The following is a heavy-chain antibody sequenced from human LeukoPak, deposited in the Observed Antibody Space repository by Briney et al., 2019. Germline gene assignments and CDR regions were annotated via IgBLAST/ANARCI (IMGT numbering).Heavy chain of an antibody. Sequence: SETLSLTCTVSGGSISPYYWSWIRQPPGKGLEWIGYIYSSGTTNYNPSLKSRFTMSVDTSNNHLSLRLTSVTAADTALYYCARHSYNYYGLDVWGQGTTITVSS. CDR2: IYSSGTT. V-gene: IGHV4-59*08. CDR1: GGSISPYY. J-gene: IGHJ6*02. CDR3: ARHSYNYYGLDV.